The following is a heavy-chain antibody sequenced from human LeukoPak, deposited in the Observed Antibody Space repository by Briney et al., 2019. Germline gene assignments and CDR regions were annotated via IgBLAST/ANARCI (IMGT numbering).Heavy chain of an antibody. CDR1: GYTFTSYG. Sequence: ASVKVSCKASGYTFTSYGMSWVRQAPGQGLEWMGWISAYNGNTNYAQKLQGRVTMTTDTSTSTAYMELRSLRSDDTAVYYCARRARLLRGIYYYDSSGSSFDYWGQGTLVTVSS. J-gene: IGHJ4*02. CDR3: ARRARLLRGIYYYDSSGSSFDY. D-gene: IGHD3-22*01. CDR2: ISAYNGNT. V-gene: IGHV1-18*01.